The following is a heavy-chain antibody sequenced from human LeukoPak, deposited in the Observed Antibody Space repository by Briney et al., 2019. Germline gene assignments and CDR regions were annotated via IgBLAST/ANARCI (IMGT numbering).Heavy chain of an antibody. V-gene: IGHV3-21*06. D-gene: IGHD3-3*01. CDR2: ISSSSSYI. CDR3: ARTGSGYSEDAFDI. J-gene: IGHJ3*02. Sequence: GGSLRLSCAASGFTFSSYSMNWVRQAPGKGLEWVSSISSSSSYIYYADSVKGRFTISRDNSKNTLYLQMNSLRAEDTAVYYCARTGSGYSEDAFDIWGQGTMVTVSS. CDR1: GFTFSSYS.